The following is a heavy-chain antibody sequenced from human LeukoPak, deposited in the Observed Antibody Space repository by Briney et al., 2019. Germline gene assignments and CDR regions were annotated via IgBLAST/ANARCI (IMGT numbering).Heavy chain of an antibody. Sequence: ASVKVSCKASGYTFTSYDINWVRQATGQGLEWMGWMNPNSGNTGYAQKFQGRVTITRNTSISTAYMELRSLRSDDTAVYYCARDSARDYDFWSGYHLPNYWGQGTLVTVSS. CDR3: ARDSARDYDFWSGYHLPNY. CDR1: GYTFTSYD. CDR2: MNPNSGNT. J-gene: IGHJ4*02. V-gene: IGHV1-8*03. D-gene: IGHD3-3*01.